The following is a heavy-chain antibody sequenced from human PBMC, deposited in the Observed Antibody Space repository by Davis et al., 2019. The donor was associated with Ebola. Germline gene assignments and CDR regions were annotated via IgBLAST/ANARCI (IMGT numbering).Heavy chain of an antibody. V-gene: IGHV3-48*01. CDR2: ISRSSDFI. CDR3: ARGNVAGLFSTPDFDY. CDR1: GFTFSSYS. Sequence: PGGSLRLSCEVSGFTFSSYSINWVRQAPGKVLEWVSYISRSSDFIWYADSVKGRFSISRDNAKNSLFLHMNSLRAEDTAVYYCARGNVAGLFSTPDFDYWGQGTLVTVSS. D-gene: IGHD6-19*01. J-gene: IGHJ4*02.